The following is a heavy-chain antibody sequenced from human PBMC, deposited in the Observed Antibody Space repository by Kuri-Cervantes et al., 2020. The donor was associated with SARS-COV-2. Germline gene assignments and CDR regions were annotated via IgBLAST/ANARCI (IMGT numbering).Heavy chain of an antibody. D-gene: IGHD3-22*01. Sequence: GESLKISCAASGFTFSSYAMSWVRQAPGKGLEWVSAISGSGGSTYYADSVKGRFTISRDNSKNTLYLQMNSLRAEDTAVYYCAKEEKGLVVITTHNWFDPWGQGTLVTVSS. CDR3: AKEEKGLVVITTHNWFDP. J-gene: IGHJ5*02. CDR1: GFTFSSYA. V-gene: IGHV3-23*01. CDR2: ISGSGGST.